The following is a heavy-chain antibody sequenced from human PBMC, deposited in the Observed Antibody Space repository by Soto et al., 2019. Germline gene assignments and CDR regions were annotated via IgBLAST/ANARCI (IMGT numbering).Heavy chain of an antibody. CDR1: GGSISSSNW. CDR3: ASQGGWYVDY. Sequence: QVQLQESAPGRVKPSGTLSLTCAASGGSISSSNWWSWVRQPPGKGLEWIGEIYRSGTTSYNPSLKSRVTISVDKSKNQFSLKLNSVTAAVTAVYYCASQGGWYVDYWGQGTLVTVSS. J-gene: IGHJ4*02. D-gene: IGHD6-19*01. CDR2: IYRSGTT. V-gene: IGHV4-4*02.